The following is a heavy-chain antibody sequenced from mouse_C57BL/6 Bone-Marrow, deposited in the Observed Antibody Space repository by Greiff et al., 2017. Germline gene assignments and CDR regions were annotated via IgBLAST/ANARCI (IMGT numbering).Heavy chain of an antibody. CDR2: IYPRSGST. J-gene: IGHJ2*01. V-gene: IGHV1-81*01. CDR1: GYTFTSYG. D-gene: IGHD3-1*01. CDR3: ARSGNFDY. Sequence: QVQLKQSGAELARPGASVKLSCKASGYTFTSYGISWVKQRTGQGLEWIGWIYPRSGSTYYNEKFKGKATLTADKSSSTAYMELRSLTSEDSAVYFCARSGNFDYWGQGTTLTVSS.